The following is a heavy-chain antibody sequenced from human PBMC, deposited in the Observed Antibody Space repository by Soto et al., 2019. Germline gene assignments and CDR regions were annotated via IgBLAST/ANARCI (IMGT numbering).Heavy chain of an antibody. CDR1: GFTFTSYA. D-gene: IGHD3-16*02. V-gene: IGHV3-30*15. CDR2: ISYDGINE. J-gene: IGHJ4*02. CDR3: ARDRLRLGELSLIGYFDY. Sequence: QVQLVESGGSVVQPGRSLRLSCKASGFTFTSYAMHWVRQAPGKGLEWVAVISYDGINEYYADSVKGRFTISRDNSKNTLFLQMSSLRVEDTAVYYCARDRLRLGELSLIGYFDYWGQGTLVTVSS.